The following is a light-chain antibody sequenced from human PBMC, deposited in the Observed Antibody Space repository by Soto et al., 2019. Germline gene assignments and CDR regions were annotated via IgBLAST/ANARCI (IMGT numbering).Light chain of an antibody. CDR1: QGIASS. Sequence: DVQLTQSPSFLSASVGDRVTITCRASQGIASSLAWYQQKPGKAPKLLIYGASTLFGGVPSRFSGSGSGTEFTLTITSLQPVDFASYYCQQLINYPLTFGGGTKVEIK. V-gene: IGKV1-9*01. CDR3: QQLINYPLT. J-gene: IGKJ4*01. CDR2: GAS.